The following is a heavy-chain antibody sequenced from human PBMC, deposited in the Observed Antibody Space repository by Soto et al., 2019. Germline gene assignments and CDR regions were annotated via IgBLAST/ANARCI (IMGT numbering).Heavy chain of an antibody. CDR1: GGFISSYY. D-gene: IGHD6-13*01. CDR3: ARAGRRYSSGWYEDY. CDR2: IYYSGST. V-gene: IGHV4-59*01. Sequence: SETLSLTCTVSGGFISSYYWSWIRQPPGKGLEWIGYIYYSGSTNYNPSLKSRVTISVDTSKNQFSLKLSPVTAADTAVYYCARAGRRYSSGWYEDYWGQGTLVTVSS. J-gene: IGHJ4*02.